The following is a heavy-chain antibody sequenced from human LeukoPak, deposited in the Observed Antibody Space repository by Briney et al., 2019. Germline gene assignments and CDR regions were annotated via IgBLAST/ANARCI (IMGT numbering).Heavy chain of an antibody. CDR3: AKARIPQVAGTRYYFDY. V-gene: IGHV3-23*01. D-gene: IGHD6-19*01. CDR1: GFTFSSYA. J-gene: IGHJ4*02. CDR2: ISGSGGST. Sequence: GGSLRLSCAASGFTFSSYAMSWVRQAPGKGLEWVSAISGSGGSTYYADSVKGRFTISRDNSKNTLYLQMNSLRAEDTAVYYCAKARIPQVAGTRYYFDYWGQGTLVTVSS.